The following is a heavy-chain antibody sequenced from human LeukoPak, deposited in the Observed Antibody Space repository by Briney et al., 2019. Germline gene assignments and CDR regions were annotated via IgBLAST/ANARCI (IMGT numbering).Heavy chain of an antibody. CDR2: INSGGST. J-gene: IGHJ4*02. D-gene: IGHD2-2*01. V-gene: IGHV3-53*01. CDR1: GFTVSSNY. Sequence: GGSLRLSCAASGFTVSSNYMSWVRQAPGKGLEWVSVINSGGSTYYADSVKGRFTISRDNSKNTLYLQMNSLRAEDTAVYYCARGTLGYCSSTSCYSFDYWGQGTLVTVSS. CDR3: ARGTLGYCSSTSCYSFDY.